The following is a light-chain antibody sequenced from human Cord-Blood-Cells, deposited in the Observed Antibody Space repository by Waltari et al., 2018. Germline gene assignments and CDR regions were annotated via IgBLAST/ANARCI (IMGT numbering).Light chain of an antibody. CDR3: HQSYSTLIT. Sequence: DIQMTQSPSSLSASVGGRVTITCRASQSISSYLNWYQQKPGKAPKLLIYAASSLQSGVPASFGGSGSGTDVTLTISSLQPGDFATYYCHQSYSTLITFGQGTRLEIK. V-gene: IGKV1-39*01. J-gene: IGKJ5*01. CDR2: AAS. CDR1: QSISSY.